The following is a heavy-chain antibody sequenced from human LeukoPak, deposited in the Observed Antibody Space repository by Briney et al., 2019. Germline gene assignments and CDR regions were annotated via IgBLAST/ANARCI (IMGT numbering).Heavy chain of an antibody. D-gene: IGHD5-18*01. CDR2: ISYDGSNK. V-gene: IGHV3-30-3*01. CDR3: ARVEGYSYGYGPDY. Sequence: GGSLRLSCAASGFTFSSYAMHWVRQAPGKGLEWVAVISYDGSNKYYADSVKGRFTISRDNSKNTLYLQMNSLRAEDTAVYYCARVEGYSYGYGPDYWGQGTLVTVSS. CDR1: GFTFSSYA. J-gene: IGHJ4*02.